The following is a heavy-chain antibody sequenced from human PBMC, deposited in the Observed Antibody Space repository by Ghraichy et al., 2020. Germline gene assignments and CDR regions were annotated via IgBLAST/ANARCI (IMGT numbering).Heavy chain of an antibody. CDR2: LYSSGSN. J-gene: IGHJ4*02. Sequence: SETLSLTCTVSGASISTHYWSWLRQPPGQGLEWIGFLYSSGSNRYNPSLKSRVTISADTFKNQFSLKLSSVTAADTAMYFCARGAGWWDYWGQGALVTVSS. CDR1: GASISTHY. CDR3: ARGAGWWDY. D-gene: IGHD6-19*01. V-gene: IGHV4-4*09.